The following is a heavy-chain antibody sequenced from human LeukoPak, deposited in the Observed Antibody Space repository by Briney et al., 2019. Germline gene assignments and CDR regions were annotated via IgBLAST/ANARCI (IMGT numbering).Heavy chain of an antibody. D-gene: IGHD3-16*02. Sequence: GGSLRLSCAASGFTFSSYAMSWVRQAPGKGLECVSAISGSGGSTYYADSVKGRFTISRDNSKNTLYLQMNSLRAEDTAVYYCAKGAITFGGVIVGNWFDPWGQGTLVTVSS. V-gene: IGHV3-23*01. J-gene: IGHJ5*02. CDR2: ISGSGGST. CDR3: AKGAITFGGVIVGNWFDP. CDR1: GFTFSSYA.